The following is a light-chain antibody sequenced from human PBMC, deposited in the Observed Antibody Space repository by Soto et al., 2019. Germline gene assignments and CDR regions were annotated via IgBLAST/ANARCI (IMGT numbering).Light chain of an antibody. CDR3: SSYTSSSTYV. V-gene: IGLV2-14*01. CDR2: DVT. J-gene: IGLJ1*01. Sequence: QSALTQPVSVSGSPGQSITISCTGTSSDVGGYNYVSWYQQYPGKVPKLLIYDVTNRPSGVSNRFSGSKSGNTASLTISGLQAEDEADYYCSSYTSSSTYVFGTGTKVTVL. CDR1: SSDVGGYNY.